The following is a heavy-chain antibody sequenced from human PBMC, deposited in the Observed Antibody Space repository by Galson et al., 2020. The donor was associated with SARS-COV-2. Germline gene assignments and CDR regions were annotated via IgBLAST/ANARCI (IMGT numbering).Heavy chain of an antibody. CDR3: ARGSRREGYNL. V-gene: IGHV3-23*01. J-gene: IGHJ4*02. Sequence: GGSLRLSCEVSGFSVNSYSLTWVRQAPGRGLEWVSRIVGNGKTYYADSVKGRFTISRVHTKNTLFLQMNSLRVEDTALYYCARGSRREGYNLWGQGTLATVSS. D-gene: IGHD5-12*01. CDR1: GFSVNSYS. CDR2: IVGNGKT.